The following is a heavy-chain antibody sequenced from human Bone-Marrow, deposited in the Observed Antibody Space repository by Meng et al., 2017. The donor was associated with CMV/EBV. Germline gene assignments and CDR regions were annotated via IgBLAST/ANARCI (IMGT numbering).Heavy chain of an antibody. V-gene: IGHV3-11*04. J-gene: IGHJ4*02. D-gene: IGHD3-3*01. CDR1: GFTFSDYY. Sequence: GESLKISCAASGFTFSDYYMNWIRQAPGKGLEWISYISSSGSSIYYAGSVRGRFTISRDNAKNSLYLQMNSLRAEDTAVYYCARLYDFWSGYSPSYYFDYWGQGTLVTVSS. CDR3: ARLYDFWSGYSPSYYFDY. CDR2: ISSSGSSI.